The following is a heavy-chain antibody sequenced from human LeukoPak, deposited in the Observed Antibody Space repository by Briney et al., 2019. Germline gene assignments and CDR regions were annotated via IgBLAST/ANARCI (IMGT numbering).Heavy chain of an antibody. CDR1: GGSFSGYY. Sequence: SETLSLTCAVYGGSFSGYYWSWIRQPPGKGLEWIGEINHSGSTNYNPSLKSRVTISVDTSKNQFSLKLSSVTAADTAVYYCATYCSSTSCSDYWGQGTLVTVSS. D-gene: IGHD2-2*01. V-gene: IGHV4-34*01. CDR3: ATYCSSTSCSDY. J-gene: IGHJ4*02. CDR2: INHSGST.